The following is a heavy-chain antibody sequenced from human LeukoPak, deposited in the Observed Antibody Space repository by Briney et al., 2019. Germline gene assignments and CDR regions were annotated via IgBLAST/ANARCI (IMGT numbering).Heavy chain of an antibody. J-gene: IGHJ6*02. Sequence: GGSLRLSCAASGFTFSSYAMHWVRQAPGKGLEWVAVISYDGSNKYYADSVKGRFTISGDNSKNTLYLQMNSLRAEDTAVYYCARAGYCSSTSCPWSKYGMDVWGQGTTVTVSS. D-gene: IGHD2-2*01. CDR1: GFTFSSYA. V-gene: IGHV3-30-3*01. CDR3: ARAGYCSSTSCPWSKYGMDV. CDR2: ISYDGSNK.